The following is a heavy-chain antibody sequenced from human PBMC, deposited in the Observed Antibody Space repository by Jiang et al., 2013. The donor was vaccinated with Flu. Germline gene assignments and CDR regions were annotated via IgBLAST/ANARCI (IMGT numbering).Heavy chain of an antibody. CDR2: ISYDGSNK. Sequence: QPGRSLRLSCAASGFTFSSYAMHWVRQAPGKGLEWVAVISYDGSNKYYADSVKGRFTISRDNSKNTLYLQMNSLRAEDTAVYYCARVRGVDYGDYALDYWGQGTLVTVSS. J-gene: IGHJ4*02. CDR3: ARVRGVDYGDYALDY. D-gene: IGHD4-17*01. CDR1: GFTFSSYA. V-gene: IGHV3-30*04.